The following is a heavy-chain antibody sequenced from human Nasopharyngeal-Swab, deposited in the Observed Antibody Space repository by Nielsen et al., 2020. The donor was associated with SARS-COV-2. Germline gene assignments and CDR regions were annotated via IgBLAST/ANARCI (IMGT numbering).Heavy chain of an antibody. Sequence: GESLKISCAASGITFSTYWMSWVRQAPGKGLEWVANIKHDGSEKYYVDSVKGRFTVSRDNAKNSLFLQMNSLRAEDTAVYYCARDRDWAFDVWGQGAVVTVSS. V-gene: IGHV3-7*01. CDR1: GITFSTYW. CDR3: ARDRDWAFDV. J-gene: IGHJ3*01. D-gene: IGHD2-21*01. CDR2: IKHDGSEK.